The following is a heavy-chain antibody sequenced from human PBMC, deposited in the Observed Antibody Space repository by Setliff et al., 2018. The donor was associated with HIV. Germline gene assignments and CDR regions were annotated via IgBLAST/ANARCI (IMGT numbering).Heavy chain of an antibody. CDR3: ARGPSGYYYYYAMDV. CDR1: GGSISSSSYY. CDR2: MYYSGST. V-gene: IGHV4-39*07. J-gene: IGHJ6*02. Sequence: SETLSLTCTVSGGSISSSSYYWGWVRQPPGKGLEWIGSMYYSGSTYYTPSLKSRITISVDTSKNHFSLKMNSVTAADTAVYYCARGPSGYYYYYAMDVWGQGTTVTVSS.